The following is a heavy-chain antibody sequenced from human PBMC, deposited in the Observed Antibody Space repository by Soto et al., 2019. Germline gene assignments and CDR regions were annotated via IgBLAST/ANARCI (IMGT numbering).Heavy chain of an antibody. D-gene: IGHD3-3*01. Sequence: GGSLRPSCAASGFTFSSYAMSWVRQAPGKGLEWVSAISGSGGSTYYADSVKGRFTISRDNSKNTLYLQMNSLRAEDTAVYYCAKDRTIFGVVTYYYGMDVWGQGTAVTVYS. J-gene: IGHJ6*02. CDR1: GFTFSSYA. CDR3: AKDRTIFGVVTYYYGMDV. CDR2: ISGSGGST. V-gene: IGHV3-23*01.